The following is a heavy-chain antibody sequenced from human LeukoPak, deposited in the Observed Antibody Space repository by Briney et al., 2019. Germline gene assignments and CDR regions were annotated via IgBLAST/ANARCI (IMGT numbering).Heavy chain of an antibody. J-gene: IGHJ4*02. V-gene: IGHV4-39*07. D-gene: IGHD6-19*01. Sequence: HPSETLSLTCSVSGGSISSGPYFWGWIRQPPGKGLEWIGSIYYSGSTYYNPSLKSRVTISVDTSKNQFSLKLSSVTAADTAVYYCARDGGHLRAVAGLDVDYWGQGTLVTVSS. CDR3: ARDGGHLRAVAGLDVDY. CDR2: IYYSGST. CDR1: GGSISSGPYF.